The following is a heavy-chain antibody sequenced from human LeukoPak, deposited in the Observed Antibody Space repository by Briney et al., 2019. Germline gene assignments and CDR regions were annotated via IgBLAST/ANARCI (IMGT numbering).Heavy chain of an antibody. CDR1: GFTFSSYA. J-gene: IGHJ4*02. D-gene: IGHD3-22*01. CDR2: ISYDGSNK. CDR3: ARDASGYYYDPSYSFDY. Sequence: GGSLRLSCAASGFTFSSYAMHWVRQAPGKGLEWVAVISYDGSNKYYADSVKGRFTISRDNSKNTLYLQMNSLRAEDTAVYYCARDASGYYYDPSYSFDYWGQGTLVTVSS. V-gene: IGHV3-30-3*01.